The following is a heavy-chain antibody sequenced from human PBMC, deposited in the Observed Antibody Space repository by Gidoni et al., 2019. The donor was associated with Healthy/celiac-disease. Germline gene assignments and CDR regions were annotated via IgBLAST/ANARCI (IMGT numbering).Heavy chain of an antibody. CDR1: GYTFTGYY. CDR3: ARGDIVVVTATTLLVSENWYFDL. Sequence: QVQLVQSGAEVKKPGASVKVSCKASGYTFTGYYMPWVRQAPGQGLEWMGWINPNSGGTNYAQKFQGRVTMTRDTSISTAYMELSRLRSDDTAVYYCARGDIVVVTATTLLVSENWYFDLWGRGTLVTVSS. D-gene: IGHD2-21*02. V-gene: IGHV1-2*02. CDR2: INPNSGGT. J-gene: IGHJ2*01.